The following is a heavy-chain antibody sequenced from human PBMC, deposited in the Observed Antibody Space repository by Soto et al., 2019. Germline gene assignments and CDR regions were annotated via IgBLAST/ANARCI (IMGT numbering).Heavy chain of an antibody. CDR2: ISGSGGST. D-gene: IGHD2-2*02. CDR3: AKDGTLYCSSTSCYTLNYFDY. J-gene: IGHJ4*02. CDR1: GFTFSSYA. V-gene: IGHV3-23*01. Sequence: GGSLRLSCAASGFTFSSYAMSWVRQAPGKGLEWVSAISGSGGSTYYADSVKGRFTISRDNSKNTLYLQMNSLRAEDTAVYYCAKDGTLYCSSTSCYTLNYFDYWGQGTLVTVSS.